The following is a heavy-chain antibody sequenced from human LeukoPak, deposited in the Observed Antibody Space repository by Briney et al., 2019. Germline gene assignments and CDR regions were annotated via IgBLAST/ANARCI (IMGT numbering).Heavy chain of an antibody. Sequence: ASVKVSCKASGYTFIAYYLYWMRQAPGQGLEWMGWINPNSGATKYAQKFQARVTMTRDTSISTAYMELTSLRSDDTAVYFCARDGASSSSFYLDYWGQGTLVTVSS. J-gene: IGHJ4*02. V-gene: IGHV1-2*02. CDR3: ARDGASSSSFYLDY. CDR2: INPNSGAT. D-gene: IGHD6-6*01. CDR1: GYTFIAYY.